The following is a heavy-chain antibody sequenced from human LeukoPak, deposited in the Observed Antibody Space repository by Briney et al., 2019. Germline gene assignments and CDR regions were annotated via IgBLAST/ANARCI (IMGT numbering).Heavy chain of an antibody. CDR1: GFTVSSNY. CDR3: AKARPGYYYYGMDV. V-gene: IGHV3-53*01. Sequence: GGSLRLSCAASGFTVSSNYMSWVRQAPGKGLEWVSVIYSGGSTYYADSVKGRFTISRDNSKNTLYLQMNSLRAEDTAVYYCAKARPGYYYYGMDVWGQGTTVTVSS. CDR2: IYSGGST. J-gene: IGHJ6*02.